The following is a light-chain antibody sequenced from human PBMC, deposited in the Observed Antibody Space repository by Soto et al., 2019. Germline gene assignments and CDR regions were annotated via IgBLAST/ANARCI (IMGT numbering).Light chain of an antibody. Sequence: QSVLTQPASVSGSPGQSITISCTGTSXDIGAYNYVSWYQQYPGKAPKLMIYGVTNRPSGVSNRFSGSKTGNTASLTISGLQAEDEADYYCFSHRSGDSHVFGTGTKFTVL. J-gene: IGLJ1*01. CDR3: FSHRSGDSHV. V-gene: IGLV2-14*01. CDR2: GVT. CDR1: SXDIGAYNY.